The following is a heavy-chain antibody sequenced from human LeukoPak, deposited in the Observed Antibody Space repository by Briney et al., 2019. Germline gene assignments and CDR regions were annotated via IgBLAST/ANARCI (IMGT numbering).Heavy chain of an antibody. V-gene: IGHV3-21*01. CDR3: ARDQTGSDAFDI. J-gene: IGHJ3*02. Sequence: GGSLRLSCAASGFTFSSYSMNWVRQAPGKGLEWVSSISSSSSYIYYADSVKGRFTISRDNAKNSLYLQMNSLRAEDTAVYYCARDQTGSDAFDIWGQGTMVTVSS. CDR2: ISSSSSYI. D-gene: IGHD3-10*01. CDR1: GFTFSSYS.